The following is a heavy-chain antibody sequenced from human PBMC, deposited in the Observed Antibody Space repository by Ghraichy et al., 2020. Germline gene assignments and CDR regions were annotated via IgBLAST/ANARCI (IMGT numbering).Heavy chain of an antibody. CDR1: GGSISSSSYY. CDR2: IYYSGST. D-gene: IGHD3-3*01. J-gene: IGHJ4*02. Sequence: ESLNISCTVSGGSISSSSYYWGWIRQPPGKGLEWIGSIYYSGSTYYNPSLKSRVTISVDTSKNQFSLKLSSVTAADTAVYYCARRYDFWSGYYTGNYEDYWGQGTLVTVSS. CDR3: ARRYDFWSGYYTGNYEDY. V-gene: IGHV4-39*01.